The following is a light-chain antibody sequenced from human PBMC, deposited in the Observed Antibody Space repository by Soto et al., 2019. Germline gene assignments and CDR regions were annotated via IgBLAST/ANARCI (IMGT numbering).Light chain of an antibody. CDR2: EVS. CDR1: SSDIGAYKF. Sequence: QSALTQPPSASGSPGQSVAISCTGTSSDIGAYKFVSWYQQHPGKAPKLIIYEVSIRPSGVPDRFSGSKSGNTASLTVSGLLDEDEADYYCSLYAGSNNVVFGGGTTLTVL. CDR3: SLYAGSNNVV. J-gene: IGLJ2*01. V-gene: IGLV2-8*01.